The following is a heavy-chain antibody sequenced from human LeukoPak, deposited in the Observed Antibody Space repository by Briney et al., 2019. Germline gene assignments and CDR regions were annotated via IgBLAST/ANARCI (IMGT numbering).Heavy chain of an antibody. Sequence: GGSLRLSCAASGFTFSSYDMHWVRQATGKGLEWVSAIGTAGDTYYPGSVKGRFTISRENAKNSLYLQMNSLRAGGTAVYYCARISTSGAFDYWGQGTLVTVSS. CDR1: GFTFSSYD. V-gene: IGHV3-13*01. CDR2: IGTAGDT. J-gene: IGHJ4*02. D-gene: IGHD4/OR15-4a*01. CDR3: ARISTSGAFDY.